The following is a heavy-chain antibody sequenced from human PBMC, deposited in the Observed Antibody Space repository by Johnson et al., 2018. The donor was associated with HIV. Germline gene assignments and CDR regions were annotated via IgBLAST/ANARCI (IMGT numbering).Heavy chain of an antibody. CDR2: FYRNGGTS. CDR3: ARDPTTQNSRLTGDFGAFDI. CDR1: GFTVDDSA. Sequence: LQLVESGGGVVRPGGSLRLSCDASGFTVDDSAMSWARQVPGKGLEWVSGFYRNGGTSGSAASVKGRFPISLADAKNSLYLQMNSLTVEDTALYYCARDPTTQNSRLTGDFGAFDIWGQGTMVIVSS. J-gene: IGHJ3*02. D-gene: IGHD7-27*01. V-gene: IGHV3-20*04.